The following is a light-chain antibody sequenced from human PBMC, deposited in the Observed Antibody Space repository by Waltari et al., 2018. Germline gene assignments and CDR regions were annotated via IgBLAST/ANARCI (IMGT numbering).Light chain of an antibody. V-gene: IGLV2-8*01. CDR3: SSFAGSNNVL. CDR2: EVT. CDR1: SSDVGGYTY. Sequence: QSALTPPPSASGSPGQSVTISCTGTSSDVGGYTYVSWYQQHPGKAPKLMIYEVTKRPSGVPDRFSGSKSGNTASLTVSGLQAEDEADYYCSSFAGSNNVLFGGGTKLTVL. J-gene: IGLJ2*01.